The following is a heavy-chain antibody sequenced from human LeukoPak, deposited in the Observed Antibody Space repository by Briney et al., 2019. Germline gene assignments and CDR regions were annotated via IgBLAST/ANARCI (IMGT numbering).Heavy chain of an antibody. CDR3: AREVPYDSSRYYQPFDY. J-gene: IGHJ4*02. V-gene: IGHV1-18*01. CDR1: GYTFTSYG. Sequence: ASVKVSCKASGYTFTSYGINWVRQAPGQGLEWMGWISAYNGNTNYAQKLQGRVTMTTDTSTNTAYMELRSLRSDDTAVYYCAREVPYDSSRYYQPFDYWGQGTLVTVSS. D-gene: IGHD3-22*01. CDR2: ISAYNGNT.